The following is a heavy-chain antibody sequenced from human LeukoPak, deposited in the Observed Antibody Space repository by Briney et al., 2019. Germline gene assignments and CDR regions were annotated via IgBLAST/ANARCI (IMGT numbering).Heavy chain of an antibody. V-gene: IGHV3-9*01. CDR2: ISWNSGSI. CDR1: GFTFDDYA. D-gene: IGHD1-26*01. Sequence: GGSPRLSCAASGFTFDDYAMHWVRQAPGKGLEWVSGISWNSGSIGYADSVKGRFTISRDNAKNSLYLQVNSLRAEDTALYYCAKDRAGGSGSFFDYWGQGTLVTVPS. CDR3: AKDRAGGSGSFFDY. J-gene: IGHJ4*02.